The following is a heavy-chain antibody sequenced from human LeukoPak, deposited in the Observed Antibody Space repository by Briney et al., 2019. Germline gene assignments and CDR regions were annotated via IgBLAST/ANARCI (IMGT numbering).Heavy chain of an antibody. CDR3: ARETGNYGSGSYSPYYYYYYMDV. Sequence: GGSLRLSCAASGFTFSSYWMSWVRPAPGKGLEWVANIKQDGSEKYYVDSVKGRFTISRDNAKNSLYLQMNSLRAEDTAVYYCARETGNYGSGSYSPYYYYYYMDVWGKGTTVTISS. CDR1: GFTFSSYW. CDR2: IKQDGSEK. D-gene: IGHD3-10*01. J-gene: IGHJ6*03. V-gene: IGHV3-7*01.